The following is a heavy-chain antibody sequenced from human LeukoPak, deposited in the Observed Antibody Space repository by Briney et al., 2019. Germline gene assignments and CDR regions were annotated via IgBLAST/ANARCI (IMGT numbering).Heavy chain of an antibody. CDR2: IYYSGST. D-gene: IGHD3-22*01. J-gene: IGHJ4*02. V-gene: IGHV4-59*01. CDR1: GGSINSYH. Sequence: SETLSLNCTVSGGSINSYHWSRHRQPPGKGLEWIGYIYYSGSTNYNPSLKSRVTISVDTSKNQFSLKLSSVTAADTAVYYCARALYYYDSSGYYSGFHFDYWGQGTLVTVSS. CDR3: ARALYYYDSSGYYSGFHFDY.